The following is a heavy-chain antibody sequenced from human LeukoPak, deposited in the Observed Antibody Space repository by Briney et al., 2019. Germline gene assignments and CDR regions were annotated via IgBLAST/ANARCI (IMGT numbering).Heavy chain of an antibody. V-gene: IGHV4-59*01. CDR2: IYYSGST. J-gene: IGHJ4*02. Sequence: SETLSLTCTVSGGSISSYYWSWIRQPPGKGLEWIGYIYYSGSTNYNPSLKSRVTISVDTSKNQFSLKLSSVTAADTAVYYCARDLDGSGSSSLDYWGQGTLVTVSS. D-gene: IGHD3-10*01. CDR3: ARDLDGSGSSSLDY. CDR1: GGSISSYY.